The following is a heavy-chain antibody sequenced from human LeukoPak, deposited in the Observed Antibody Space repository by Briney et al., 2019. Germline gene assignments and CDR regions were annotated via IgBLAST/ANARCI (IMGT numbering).Heavy chain of an antibody. CDR2: IYTSGST. D-gene: IGHD2-2*01. CDR1: GGSISSYY. J-gene: IGHJ4*02. V-gene: IGHV4-4*07. CDR3: ARSDFEYCSSTSCYGPLGYFDY. Sequence: SSETLSLTCTVSGGSISSYYWSWIRQPAGKGLEWIGRIYTSGSTNYNPSLKSRVTMSVDTSKNQFSLKLSSVTAADTAVYYCARSDFEYCSSTSCYGPLGYFDYWGQGTLVTVSS.